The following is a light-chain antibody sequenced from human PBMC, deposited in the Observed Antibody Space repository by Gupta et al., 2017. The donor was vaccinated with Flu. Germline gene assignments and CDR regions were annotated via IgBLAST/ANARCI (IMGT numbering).Light chain of an antibody. J-gene: IGKJ2*01. Sequence: DRVTITCRAGQNIDTYLSWYQQKPGKAPQLLIYAASSLHSGVPSRFSGSGSGTDFTLTISSLQPEDFATYYCQQGYRTPPYTFGQGTKLEMK. V-gene: IGKV1-39*01. CDR1: QNIDTY. CDR3: QQGYRTPPYT. CDR2: AAS.